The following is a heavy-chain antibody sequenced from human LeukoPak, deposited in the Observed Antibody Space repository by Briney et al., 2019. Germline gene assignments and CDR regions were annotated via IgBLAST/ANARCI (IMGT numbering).Heavy chain of an antibody. J-gene: IGHJ4*02. CDR3: ARESQGGSYYFDY. CDR2: IYYSGST. CDR1: GGSISSHY. V-gene: IGHV4-59*11. Sequence: SETLSLTCTVSGGSISSHYWSWIRQPPGKGLEWIGYIYYSGSTNYNPSLKSRVTISVDTSKNQFSLKLSSVTAADTAVYYCARESQGGSYYFDYWGQGTLVTVSS. D-gene: IGHD5-12*01.